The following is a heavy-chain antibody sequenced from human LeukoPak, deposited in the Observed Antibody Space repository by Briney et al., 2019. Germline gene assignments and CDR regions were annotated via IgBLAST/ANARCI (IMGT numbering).Heavy chain of an antibody. CDR1: GGSIGSGGYY. Sequence: SETLSLTCTVSGGSIGSGGYYWSWIRQHPGKGLEWIGYIYYSGSTYYNPSLKSRVTLSVDTSKNQFSLKLSSVTAADTAVYYCARVYFSTVRGKDLYYFDYWGQGTLVTVSS. V-gene: IGHV4-31*03. CDR2: IYYSGST. D-gene: IGHD3-10*01. CDR3: ARVYFSTVRGKDLYYFDY. J-gene: IGHJ4*02.